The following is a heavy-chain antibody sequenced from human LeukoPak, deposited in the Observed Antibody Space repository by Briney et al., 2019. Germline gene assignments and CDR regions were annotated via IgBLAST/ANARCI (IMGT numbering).Heavy chain of an antibody. CDR3: AAIDSSGWFTLDY. D-gene: IGHD6-19*01. Sequence: ASVKVSCKTSGYTFTNYYIQWVRQAPGQGLEWMGVISPSGGSTTYAQKFQGRVTMTRDTSTSTVYMELSSLRSEDTAVYYCAAIDSSGWFTLDYWGQGTPVTVSS. CDR1: GYTFTNYY. J-gene: IGHJ4*02. V-gene: IGHV1-46*01. CDR2: ISPSGGST.